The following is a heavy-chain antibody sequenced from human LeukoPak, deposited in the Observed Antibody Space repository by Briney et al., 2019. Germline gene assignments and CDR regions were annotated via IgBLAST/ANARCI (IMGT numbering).Heavy chain of an antibody. D-gene: IGHD6-19*01. V-gene: IGHV4-34*01. J-gene: IGHJ6*03. Sequence: SETLSLTCAVYGGSFSGYYWSWIRQPPGKGLEWIGEINHSGSTNYNPSLKSRVTISVDTSKNQFSLKLSSVTAADTAVYYCARQGPDSSGWGLSYYYYMDVWGKGTTVTISS. CDR2: INHSGST. CDR1: GGSFSGYY. CDR3: ARQGPDSSGWGLSYYYYMDV.